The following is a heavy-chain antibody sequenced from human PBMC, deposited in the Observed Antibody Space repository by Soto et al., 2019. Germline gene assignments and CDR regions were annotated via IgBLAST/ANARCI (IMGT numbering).Heavy chain of an antibody. Sequence: QVQLVQSGAEVKKPGSSVKVSCKASGGTFSSYAIIWVRQAPGQGLEWMGGIIPIFGTANYAQKFQGRVTITADESTSTAYMELSSLRSEDTAVYYCARPREFGIAAAGIHYYYYGMDVWGQGTTVTVSS. CDR1: GGTFSSYA. D-gene: IGHD6-13*01. V-gene: IGHV1-69*01. CDR3: ARPREFGIAAAGIHYYYYGMDV. J-gene: IGHJ6*02. CDR2: IIPIFGTA.